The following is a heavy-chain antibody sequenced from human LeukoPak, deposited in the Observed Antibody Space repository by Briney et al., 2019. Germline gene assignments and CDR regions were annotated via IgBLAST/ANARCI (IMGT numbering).Heavy chain of an antibody. Sequence: AGGSLRLSCVGSGYIFNHYAMSWVRQAPGKGPEFVSGISASGGKTFYADSVEGRFTISKDDSKNTLYLEMNGLRVEDTAVYYCGKDPNGDYVGGFDMLGQGRMVTVSS. J-gene: IGHJ3*02. D-gene: IGHD3-10*02. CDR3: GKDPNGDYVGGFDM. V-gene: IGHV3-23*01. CDR2: ISASGGKT. CDR1: GYIFNHYA.